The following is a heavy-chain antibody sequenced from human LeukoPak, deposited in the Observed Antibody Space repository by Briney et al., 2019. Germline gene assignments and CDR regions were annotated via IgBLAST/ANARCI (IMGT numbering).Heavy chain of an antibody. V-gene: IGHV3-64D*06. Sequence: GGSLRLSCSVSGFTFSTYVMHWVRQAPGKGLEYVSAISSNGDNTYYADSVKGRFTISRDNSKNTLYLQMSSLRADDTAVYYCVRGTGYWGQGTLVTGS. CDR1: GFTFSTYV. J-gene: IGHJ4*02. CDR2: ISSNGDNT. CDR3: VRGTGY.